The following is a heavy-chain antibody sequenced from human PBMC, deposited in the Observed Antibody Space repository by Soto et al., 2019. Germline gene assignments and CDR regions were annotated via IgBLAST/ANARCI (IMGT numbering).Heavy chain of an antibody. J-gene: IGHJ5*02. CDR2: IIPILGIA. V-gene: IGHV1-69*02. CDR3: ARNWLEYWFDP. Sequence: QVQLVQSGAEVKKPGSSVKVSCKASGGTFSSYTISWVRQAPGQGLEWMGRIIPILGIANYAQKFQGRVTITADKSTITAYMELSSLRSEDTAVYYCARNWLEYWFDPWGQGTLVTVSS. CDR1: GGTFSSYT. D-gene: IGHD6-19*01.